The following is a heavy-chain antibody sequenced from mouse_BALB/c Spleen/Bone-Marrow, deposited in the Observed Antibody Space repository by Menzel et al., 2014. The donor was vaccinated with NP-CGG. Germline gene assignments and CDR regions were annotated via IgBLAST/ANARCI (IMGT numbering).Heavy chain of an antibody. D-gene: IGHD2-3*01. CDR1: GFSLSTSGMG. J-gene: IGHJ2*01. CDR2: IYWDDDK. CDR3: ARIYDGYPYYFDC. V-gene: IGHV8-12*01. Sequence: QVTLKVCGPGILQPSQTLSLTCSFSGFSLSTSGMGVSWIRQPPGKGLEWLAHIYWDDDKRYNPSLKSRLTISKDTSSNQVFLKITSVDTADTAAYYCARIYDGYPYYFDCWGQGTTLTVSS.